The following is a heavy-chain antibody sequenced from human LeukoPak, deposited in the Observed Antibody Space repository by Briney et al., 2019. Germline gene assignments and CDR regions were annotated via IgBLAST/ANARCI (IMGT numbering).Heavy chain of an antibody. CDR3: AKDSSGYYYMFDP. D-gene: IGHD3-22*01. J-gene: IGHJ5*02. V-gene: IGHV4-39*07. Sequence: SETLSLACTVSGGSISSSNYIWGWIRQPPGKGLEWIGSIYYSGSTYYNPSLKSRVTISVDTSKNQFSLKLSSVTAADTALYYCAKDSSGYYYMFDPWGQGTLVTVSS. CDR2: IYYSGST. CDR1: GGSISSSNYI.